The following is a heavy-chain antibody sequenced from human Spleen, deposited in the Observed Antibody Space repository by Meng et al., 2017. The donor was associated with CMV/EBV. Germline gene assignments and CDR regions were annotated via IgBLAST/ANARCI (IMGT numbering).Heavy chain of an antibody. V-gene: IGHV3-69-1*01. D-gene: IGHD6-19*01. Sequence: GGSLRLSCAASGFRFSDYYMTWIRRAPGKGLEWVSYISSSYAVDYADSLKGRFTISRDNAKNSLYLQMNSLRAEDTAVYYCARVLLDVRGWYYQGMDVWGQGTTVTVSS. J-gene: IGHJ6*02. CDR3: ARVLLDVRGWYYQGMDV. CDR2: ISSSYAV. CDR1: GFRFSDYY.